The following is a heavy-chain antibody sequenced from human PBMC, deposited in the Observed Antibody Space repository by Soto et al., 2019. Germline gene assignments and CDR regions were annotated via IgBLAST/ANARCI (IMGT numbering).Heavy chain of an antibody. CDR2: ISADNGNT. D-gene: IGHD5-18*01. V-gene: IGHV1-18*01. Sequence: GASVKVSCKASGYTFYSHSISWVRQAPGQGLEWMGRISADNGNTKYAQKFRGRVTMTTDASTSTVYMELRNLRSDDTAVYYCARCIQQDYYYGMDVWGQGTTVTVSS. CDR1: GYTFYSHS. J-gene: IGHJ6*02. CDR3: ARCIQQDYYYGMDV.